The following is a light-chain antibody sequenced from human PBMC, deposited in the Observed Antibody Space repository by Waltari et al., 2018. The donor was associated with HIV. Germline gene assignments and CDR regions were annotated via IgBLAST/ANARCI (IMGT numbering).Light chain of an antibody. CDR3: QQYYHLPPT. V-gene: IGKV4-1*01. CDR1: RSVLFTSDNRNY. J-gene: IGKJ4*01. Sequence: DIVMTQSPDSLPVSLGERATINCTSSRSVLFTSDNRNYLAWYQQKPRQPPKLLISWASTRASGVPDRFSGSGSGTDFTLTISGLQAEDVAVYHCQQYYHLPPTFGGGTKVEIK. CDR2: WAS.